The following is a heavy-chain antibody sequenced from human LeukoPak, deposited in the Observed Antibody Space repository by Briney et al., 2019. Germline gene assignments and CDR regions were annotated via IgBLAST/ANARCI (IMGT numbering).Heavy chain of an antibody. D-gene: IGHD6-13*01. CDR2: ITGSSSSI. CDR3: ATAGTPDY. V-gene: IGHV3-48*01. J-gene: IGHJ4*02. Sequence: GGALRLSCAASGFYFSRYNMNWVHQTPAKVLEWVAYITGSSSSIYYADSVKDRFTISRDNPKNSLYLQMNILRAEDTAVYYCATAGTPDYWGQGTLVTVSS. CDR1: GFYFSRYN.